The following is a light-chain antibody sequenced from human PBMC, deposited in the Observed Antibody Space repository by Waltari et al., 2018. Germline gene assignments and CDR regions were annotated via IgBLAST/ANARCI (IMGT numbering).Light chain of an antibody. CDR2: ATS. CDR1: QSISGY. J-gene: IGKJ4*01. CDR3: QQSYRTPPLT. V-gene: IGKV1-39*01. Sequence: DIQMTQSPSSLSASVGDRVTITCRASQSISGYLNLYPQKTGKAPKVLIYATSSLQSGVPSRFSGSGSGTDFTLTISSLQPEDFATYYCQQSYRTPPLTFGGGTKVEIK.